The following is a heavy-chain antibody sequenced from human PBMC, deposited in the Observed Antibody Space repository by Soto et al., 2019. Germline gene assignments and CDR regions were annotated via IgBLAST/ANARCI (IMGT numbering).Heavy chain of an antibody. D-gene: IGHD1-1*01. V-gene: IGHV4-59*08. CDR3: TTVMRYNDRSGSLDN. Sequence: SETLSLTCIVSGGSLSNFCWSWVRQPPGKRLEWIGYIYYNGATDYNPSLKSRVTISVDTSKNQFSLRLSSVTAEDTAVYYCTTVMRYNDRSGSLDNWGQGTLVTVSS. J-gene: IGHJ4*02. CDR2: IYYNGAT. CDR1: GGSLSNFC.